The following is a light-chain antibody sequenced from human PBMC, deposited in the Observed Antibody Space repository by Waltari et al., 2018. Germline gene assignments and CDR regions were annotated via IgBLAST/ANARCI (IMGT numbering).Light chain of an antibody. V-gene: IGLV2-23*02. CDR3: SSYAGGNNLL. J-gene: IGLJ2*01. CDR2: DVT. Sequence: QSALTQPASVSGSPGQSIPIPCSGTNTDVGGYDYVSWYQHHPGKAPTLIIYDVTKGPSGVSNRFSGSKSGNTASLTISGLQAEDEADYYCSSYAGGNNLLFGGGTKVTVL. CDR1: NTDVGGYDY.